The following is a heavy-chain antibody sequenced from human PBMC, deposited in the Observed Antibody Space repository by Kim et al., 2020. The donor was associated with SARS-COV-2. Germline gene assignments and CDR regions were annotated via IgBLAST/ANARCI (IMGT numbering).Heavy chain of an antibody. V-gene: IGHV1-24*01. D-gene: IGHD3-10*02. J-gene: IGHJ6*02. Sequence: QNCHGRVTMTEDTSTATAYMELSSLRSEDTAVYYCAKAVFSGYYYYGMDVWGQGTTVTVSS. CDR3: AKAVFSGYYYYGMDV.